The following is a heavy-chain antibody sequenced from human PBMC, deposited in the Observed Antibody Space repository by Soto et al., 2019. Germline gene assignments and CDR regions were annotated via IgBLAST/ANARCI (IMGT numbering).Heavy chain of an antibody. D-gene: IGHD2-2*01. CDR2: IRSKVYGGTT. Sequence: SLRLSCTPSGFTFGDYAMSWVRQAPGKGLEWVGFIRSKVYGGTTEYAASVKGRFTISRDDSKSIAYLQMNSLKTEDTAVYYGNRPSDCRRTSGYFDGQCSWGPGTMVTVSS. CDR3: NRPSDCRRTSGYFDGQCS. J-gene: IGHJ5*02. CDR1: GFTFGDYA. V-gene: IGHV3-49*04.